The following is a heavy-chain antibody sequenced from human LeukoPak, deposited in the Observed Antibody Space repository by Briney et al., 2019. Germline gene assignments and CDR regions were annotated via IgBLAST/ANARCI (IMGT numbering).Heavy chain of an antibody. Sequence: ASVKVSCKASGYTFTAYYMHWVRQAPGQGLEWMGWIKPNSGGTNYAQKFQGRVSMTRDTSISTAYMELSRLRSDDTAVYYCARVVVEAYYYDSSGSGPFDYWGQGTLVTVSS. CDR2: IKPNSGGT. J-gene: IGHJ4*02. CDR1: GYTFTAYY. D-gene: IGHD3-22*01. V-gene: IGHV1-2*02. CDR3: ARVVVEAYYYDSSGSGPFDY.